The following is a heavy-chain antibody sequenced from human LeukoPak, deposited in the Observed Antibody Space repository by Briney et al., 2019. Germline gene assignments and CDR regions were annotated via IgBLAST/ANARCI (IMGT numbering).Heavy chain of an antibody. CDR1: GYTFTSYG. D-gene: IGHD3-22*01. CDR2: INPSGGST. Sequence: GASVKVSCKASGYTFTSYGISWVRQAPGQGLEWMGIINPSGGSTSYAQKFQGRVTMTRDTSTSTVYMELSSLRSEDTAVYYCARDTVDYYDSSGYDYWGQGTLVTVSS. CDR3: ARDTVDYYDSSGYDY. J-gene: IGHJ4*02. V-gene: IGHV1-46*01.